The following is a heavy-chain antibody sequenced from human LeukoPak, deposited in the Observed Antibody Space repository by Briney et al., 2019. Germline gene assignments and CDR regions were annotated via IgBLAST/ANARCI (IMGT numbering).Heavy chain of an antibody. CDR3: ARGRRRQYYYDSSGYYSGDAFDI. D-gene: IGHD3-22*01. CDR2: IYHSGST. J-gene: IGHJ3*02. V-gene: IGHV4-4*02. Sequence: SGTLSLTCAVSGGSISSSNWWSWVRQPPGKGLEWIGEIYHSGSTNYNPSLKSRVTISVDKSKNQFSLKLSSVTAADTAVYYCARGRRRQYYYDSSGYYSGDAFDIWGQGTMVTVSS. CDR1: GGSISSSNW.